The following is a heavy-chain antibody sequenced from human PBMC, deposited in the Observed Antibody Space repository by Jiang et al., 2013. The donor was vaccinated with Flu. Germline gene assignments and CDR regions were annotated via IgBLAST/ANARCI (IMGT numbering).Heavy chain of an antibody. CDR2: IYTNNGST. CDR3: ATVEKASIFPSPFDY. CDR1: GYSFTNYA. Sequence: GAEVKKPGASVKVSCKASGYSFTNYAIFWVRQAPGQGLEWMGCIYTNNGSTNYAQNLHDRVTMTTDTSTTTVYMELRSLRSDDTAVYYCATVEKASIFPSPFDYWGQGTPVTVSS. D-gene: IGHD3-3*02. V-gene: IGHV1-18*01. J-gene: IGHJ4*02.